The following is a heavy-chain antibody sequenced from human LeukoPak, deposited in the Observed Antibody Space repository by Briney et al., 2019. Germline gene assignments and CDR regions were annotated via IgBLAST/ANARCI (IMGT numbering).Heavy chain of an antibody. V-gene: IGHV4-59*08. CDR2: IYSGGST. Sequence: SETLSLTCAVSGGSFSTYYWTWIRQPPGKGLEWIGYIYSGGSTNYNPSLKSRVTISLDTSKNQFSLKLTSVTAADTAVYYCARREAVTGTPRAWFDPWGQGTLVTVSS. CDR1: GGSFSTYY. D-gene: IGHD6-19*01. CDR3: ARREAVTGTPRAWFDP. J-gene: IGHJ5*02.